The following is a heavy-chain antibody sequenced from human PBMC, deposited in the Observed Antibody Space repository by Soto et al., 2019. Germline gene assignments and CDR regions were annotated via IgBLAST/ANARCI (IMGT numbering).Heavy chain of an antibody. CDR2: ISWNSGSI. V-gene: IGHV3-9*01. J-gene: IGHJ4*02. CDR1: GFTFDDYA. Sequence: PGGSLRLSCAASGFTFDDYAMHWVRQAPGKGLEWVSGISWNSGSIGYADSVKGRFTISRDNAKNSLYLQMNSLRAEDTALYYCAKDPQYSSGWSYYFDYWGQGALVTVSS. D-gene: IGHD6-13*01. CDR3: AKDPQYSSGWSYYFDY.